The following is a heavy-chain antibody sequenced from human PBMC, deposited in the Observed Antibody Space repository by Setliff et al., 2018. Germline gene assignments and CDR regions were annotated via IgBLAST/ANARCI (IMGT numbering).Heavy chain of an antibody. CDR2: IIPIFGTT. CDR3: ARVSLVGANSGLCEY. J-gene: IGHJ4*02. Sequence: GASVKVSCKASGGTFSRYAINWVRQAPGQGLEWMGGIIPIFGTTNYAQKFQGRVTITADESTSTAYMELNSLRSEDTAVYYCARVSLVGANSGLCEYWGQGTLVTVSS. CDR1: GGTFSRYA. D-gene: IGHD1-26*01. V-gene: IGHV1-69*13.